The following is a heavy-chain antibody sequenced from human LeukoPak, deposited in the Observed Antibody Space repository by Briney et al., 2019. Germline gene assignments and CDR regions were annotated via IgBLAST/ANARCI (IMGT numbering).Heavy chain of an antibody. V-gene: IGHV4-59*08. CDR1: GGSLRNYY. CDR3: ARLLPAVAGTPYFPH. J-gene: IGHJ1*01. Sequence: SETLSLTCTVSGGSLRNYYWGWIRQPRGKGLEWIGYIYYSGSTNYNPSLKSRVTISVDTSRNQFSLKLSSVTAADTAVYYCARLLPAVAGTPYFPHWGQGTLVTVSS. D-gene: IGHD6-19*01. CDR2: IYYSGST.